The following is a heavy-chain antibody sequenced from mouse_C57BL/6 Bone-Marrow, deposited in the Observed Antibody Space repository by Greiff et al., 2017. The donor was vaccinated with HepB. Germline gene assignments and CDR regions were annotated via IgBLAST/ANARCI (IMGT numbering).Heavy chain of an antibody. V-gene: IGHV1-15*01. CDR3: TRRDDYPFAY. D-gene: IGHD2-4*01. Sequence: QVQLQQSGTVLARPGASVKMSCKTSGYTFTSYWMHWVKQTPVHGLEWIGAIDPETGGTAYNQKFKGKAILTADKSSSTAYMELRSLTSEDSAVYYCTRRDDYPFAYWGQGTLVTVSA. CDR1: GYTFTSYW. J-gene: IGHJ3*01. CDR2: IDPETGGT.